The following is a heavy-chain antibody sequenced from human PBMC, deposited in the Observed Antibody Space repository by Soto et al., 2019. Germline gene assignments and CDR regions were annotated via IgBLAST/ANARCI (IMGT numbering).Heavy chain of an antibody. D-gene: IGHD5-18*01. CDR1: GFTFDDYA. CDR3: VRSKGGYSYGTPFDY. Sequence: EVQLEESGGALVQPGRSLRLSCAASGFTFDDYAMYWVRQVLGKGLEWLSSISWNSGNIGYADSVKGRFTTSRDNAENSLYLQMNSLRPEYTALYYRVRSKGGYSYGTPFDYWGQGTLVTVSS. CDR2: ISWNSGNI. J-gene: IGHJ4*02. V-gene: IGHV3-9*01.